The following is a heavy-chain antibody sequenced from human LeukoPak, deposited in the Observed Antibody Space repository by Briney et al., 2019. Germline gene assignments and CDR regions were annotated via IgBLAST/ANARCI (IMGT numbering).Heavy chain of an antibody. CDR2: IYHSGST. J-gene: IGHJ3*02. Sequence: KASETLSLTCAVSGYSISSGYYWGWIRQPPGKGLEWIGSIYHSGSTYYNPSLKSRVTISVDTSKNQFSLKLSSVTAADTAVYYCARHRSALSAFDIWGQGTMVTVSS. D-gene: IGHD3-3*02. V-gene: IGHV4-38-2*01. CDR1: GYSISSGYY. CDR3: ARHRSALSAFDI.